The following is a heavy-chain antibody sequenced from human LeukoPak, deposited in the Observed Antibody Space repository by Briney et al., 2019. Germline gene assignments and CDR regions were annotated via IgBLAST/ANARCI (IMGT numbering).Heavy chain of an antibody. J-gene: IGHJ4*02. CDR2: ISYDGSNK. V-gene: IGHV3-30*18. CDR3: AKDRLEYYYDSSGYYFDY. Sequence: PGRSLRLSCAASGFTFSSYGMHWVRQAPGKGLEWVAVISYDGSNKYYADSVKGRFTISRDNSKNTLYLQMSSLRAEDTAVYYCAKDRLEYYYDSSGYYFDYWGQGTLVTVSS. CDR1: GFTFSSYG. D-gene: IGHD3-22*01.